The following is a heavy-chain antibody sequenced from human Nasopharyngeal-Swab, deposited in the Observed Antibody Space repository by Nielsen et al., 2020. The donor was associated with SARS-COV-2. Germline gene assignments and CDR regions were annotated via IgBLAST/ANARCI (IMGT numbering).Heavy chain of an antibody. CDR2: ISHSGST. J-gene: IGHJ4*02. Sequence: QTLSLTCAVYGESFSGHYWTWIRQPPGKGLEWIGEISHSGSTTYNSSLKSRLAMSVDTSKNQFSLKLNSVTAADTAVYYCARITPSTHNLDYWGQGILVTVSS. D-gene: IGHD5/OR15-5a*01. CDR1: GESFSGHY. CDR3: ARITPSTHNLDY. V-gene: IGHV4-34*01.